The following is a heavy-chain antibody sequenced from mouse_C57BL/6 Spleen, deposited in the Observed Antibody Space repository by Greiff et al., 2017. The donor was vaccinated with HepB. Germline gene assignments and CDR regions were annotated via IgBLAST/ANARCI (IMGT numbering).Heavy chain of an antibody. D-gene: IGHD1-1*01. Sequence: LVKPGASVKISCKASGYTFTDYYINWVKQRPGQGLEWIGWIYPGSGNTKYNEKFKGKATLTVDTSSSTAYMQLSSLTSEDSAVYFCARAGPLECYYYGSTYAMDYWGQGTSVTVSS. V-gene: IGHV1-84*01. J-gene: IGHJ4*01. CDR2: IYPGSGNT. CDR1: GYTFTDYY. CDR3: ARAGPLECYYYGSTYAMDY.